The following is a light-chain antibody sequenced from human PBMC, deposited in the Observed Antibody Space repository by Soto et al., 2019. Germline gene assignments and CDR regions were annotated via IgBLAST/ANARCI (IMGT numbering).Light chain of an antibody. J-gene: IGKJ4*01. Sequence: IVMTQSPTTLSVSPGERATLYCRASQSVGSDLAWYQQKPGQAPRLVIYDIFTRANGVPTRISGSGSWTEFTLTISRLQSEDFAVYLRQTYNSCPLTFGRGTQVEIQ. V-gene: IGKV3D-15*01. CDR1: QSVGSD. CDR3: QTYNSCPLT. CDR2: DIF.